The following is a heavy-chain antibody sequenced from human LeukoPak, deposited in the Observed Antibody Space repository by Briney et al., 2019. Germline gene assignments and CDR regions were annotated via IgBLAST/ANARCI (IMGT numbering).Heavy chain of an antibody. CDR2: IYYSGGT. D-gene: IGHD2-2*01. V-gene: IGHV4-31*03. CDR1: GGSISSGGYY. CDR3: ARGSRYCSSTSCYVTDYYYYYGMDV. Sequence: SQTLSLTCTVSGGSISSGGYYWSWIRQHPGKGLEWIGYIYYSGGTYYNPSLKSRVTISVDTSKNQFSLKLSSVTAADTAVYYCARGSRYCSSTSCYVTDYYYYYGMDVWGQGTTVTVSS. J-gene: IGHJ6*02.